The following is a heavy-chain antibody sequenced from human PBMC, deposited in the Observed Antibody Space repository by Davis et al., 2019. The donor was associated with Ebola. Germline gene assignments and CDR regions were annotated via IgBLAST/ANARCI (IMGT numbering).Heavy chain of an antibody. J-gene: IGHJ6*02. V-gene: IGHV4-34*01. Sequence: SETLSLTCAVYGGSFSGYYWSCIRQPPGKGLEWIGEINHRGSTNYNPSLKSRVTISVDTSKNQFSLKLSSVTATDPALYYCASGGATAPDYYYGMDVWGQGTTVTVSS. CDR2: INHRGST. CDR1: GGSFSGYY. CDR3: ASGGATAPDYYYGMDV. D-gene: IGHD5-12*01.